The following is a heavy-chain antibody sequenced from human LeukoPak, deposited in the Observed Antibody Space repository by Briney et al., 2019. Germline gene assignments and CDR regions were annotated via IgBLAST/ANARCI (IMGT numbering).Heavy chain of an antibody. CDR1: GYSFTNYW. V-gene: IGHV5-51*01. CDR3: ARADLAAAGFFDY. D-gene: IGHD6-13*01. J-gene: IGHJ4*02. CDR2: IYPGDSNT. Sequence: GESLKISCKGSGYSFTNYWIGWVRQMPGKGLEWMGIIYPGDSNTRYSPSFQGQVTISADKSISTAYLQWSSLKASDTAMYYCARADLAAAGFFDYWGQGTLVTVSS.